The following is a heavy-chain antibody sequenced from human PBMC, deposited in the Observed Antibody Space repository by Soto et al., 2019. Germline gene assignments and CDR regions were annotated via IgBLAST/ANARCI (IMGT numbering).Heavy chain of an antibody. V-gene: IGHV4-31*03. Sequence: PSETLSLTCTVSGGSISSGGYYWSWIRQHPGKGLEWIGYIYYSGSTYYNPSLKNRVTKSVDTSKNQFSLKLRSVTAADTAVYYFARTGNCSSTSCYVDDAFDIWGQGTMVTVSS. CDR3: ARTGNCSSTSCYVDDAFDI. CDR2: IYYSGST. D-gene: IGHD2-2*01. CDR1: GGSISSGGYY. J-gene: IGHJ3*02.